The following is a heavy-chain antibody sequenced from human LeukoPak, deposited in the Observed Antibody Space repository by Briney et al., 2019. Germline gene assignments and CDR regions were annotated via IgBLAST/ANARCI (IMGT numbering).Heavy chain of an antibody. V-gene: IGHV3-21*01. J-gene: IGHJ4*02. CDR2: ISSSSSYI. CDR3: AKKLDSSGYYSPLDY. D-gene: IGHD3-22*01. Sequence: GGSLRLSCAASGFTFSSYSMNWVRQAPGKGLEWVSSISSSSSYIYYADSVKGRFTISRDNAKNSLYLQMNSLRAEDTAVYYCAKKLDSSGYYSPLDYWGQGTLVTVSS. CDR1: GFTFSSYS.